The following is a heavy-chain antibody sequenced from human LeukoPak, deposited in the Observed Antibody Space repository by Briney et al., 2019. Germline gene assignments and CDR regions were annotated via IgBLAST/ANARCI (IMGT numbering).Heavy chain of an antibody. CDR2: IYYSGST. V-gene: IGHV4-59*01. J-gene: IGHJ4*02. CDR3: ARALPIGYCSGGSRYSGDY. Sequence: SETLSLTCTVSGGSISSYYWSWIRQPPGKGLEWIGYIYYSGSTNYHPSLKSRVTISVDTSKNQFSLKLSSVTAADTAVYYCARALPIGYCSGGSRYSGDYWGQGTLVTVSS. CDR1: GGSISSYY. D-gene: IGHD2-15*01.